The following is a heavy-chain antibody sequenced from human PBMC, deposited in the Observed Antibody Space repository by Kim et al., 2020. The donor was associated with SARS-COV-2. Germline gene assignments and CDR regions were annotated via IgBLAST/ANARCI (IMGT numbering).Heavy chain of an antibody. CDR1: GYSFTSYW. J-gene: IGHJ5*02. V-gene: IGHV5-10-1*01. D-gene: IGHD3-10*01. CDR3: ARHAPTMVRRKGFDP. CDR2: IDPSDSYT. Sequence: GESLKISCKGSGYSFTSYWISWVRQMPGKGLEWMGRIDPSDSYTNYSPSFQGHVTISADKSISTAYLQWSSLKASDTAMYYCARHAPTMVRRKGFDPWGQGTLVTVSS.